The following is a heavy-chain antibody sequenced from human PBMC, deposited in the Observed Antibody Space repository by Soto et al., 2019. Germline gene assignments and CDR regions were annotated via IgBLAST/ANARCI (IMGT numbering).Heavy chain of an antibody. V-gene: IGHV5-51*01. D-gene: IGHD6-19*01. J-gene: IGHJ4*02. CDR1: GDSFTGFW. Sequence: GESLKISCKVSGDSFTGFWIGWVRQMPGKGLEWLGSIYPRDSDTRYSPSFQGQVTISADKSLSTAYLQWNSLQASDTAIYYCARQHPLDSRVWFTWGQGTLVTRLL. CDR3: ARQHPLDSRVWFT. CDR2: IYPRDSDT.